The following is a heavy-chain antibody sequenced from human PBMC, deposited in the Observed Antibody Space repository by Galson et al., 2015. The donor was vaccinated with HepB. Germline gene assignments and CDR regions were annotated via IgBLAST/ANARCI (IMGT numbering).Heavy chain of an antibody. V-gene: IGHV5-10-1*01. CDR2: IDPSDSYT. CDR3: ARGVVPGIDSGSYWTSDY. J-gene: IGHJ4*02. Sequence: QSGAEVKKPGESLRISCKGSGYSFTSYWISWVRQMPGKGLEWMGRIDPSDSYTNYSPSFQGHVTISADKSISTAYLQWSSLKASDTAMYYCARGVVPGIDSGSYWTSDYWGQGTLVTVSS. CDR1: GYSFTSYW. D-gene: IGHD1-26*01.